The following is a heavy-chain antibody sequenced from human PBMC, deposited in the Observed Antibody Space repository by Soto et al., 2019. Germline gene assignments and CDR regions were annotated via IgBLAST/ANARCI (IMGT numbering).Heavy chain of an antibody. CDR2: ISYDGSNK. Sequence: QVQLVESGGGVVQPGRSLRLSCAASGFTFSSYAMHWVRQAPGKGLEWVAVISYDGSNKYYTDSVKGRFTISRDNSKNTLYLQMNSLRAEDTAVYYCASGLGYCSSTSCYGFDYWGKGTLVTVSS. D-gene: IGHD2-2*01. V-gene: IGHV3-30-3*01. J-gene: IGHJ4*02. CDR1: GFTFSSYA. CDR3: ASGLGYCSSTSCYGFDY.